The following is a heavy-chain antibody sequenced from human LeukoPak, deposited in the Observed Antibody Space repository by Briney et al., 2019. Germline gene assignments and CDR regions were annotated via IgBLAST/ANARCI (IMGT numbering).Heavy chain of an antibody. J-gene: IGHJ4*02. CDR3: ARPDLSYYPDSSSYFR. Sequence: GESLKISCKGSGHSFTTYWIGWVRQMPGKGLEWMGIIYPGDSDTRYSPSFQGQVTISVDKSISTAYLQWSSLKASDTAVYYCARPDLSYYPDSSSYFRWGQGTLVTVSS. D-gene: IGHD3-22*01. CDR1: GHSFTTYW. V-gene: IGHV5-51*01. CDR2: IYPGDSDT.